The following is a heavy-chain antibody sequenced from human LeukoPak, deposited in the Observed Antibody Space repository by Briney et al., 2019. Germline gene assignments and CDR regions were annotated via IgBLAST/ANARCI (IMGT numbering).Heavy chain of an antibody. CDR3: AREIMGGTFDY. D-gene: IGHD1-26*01. Sequence: GGSLRLSCAASGFTFSSYGMHWVRQAPGKGLEWVAVIWYDGSNKYYADSVKGRFTISRDNSKNTLHLQMNSLRAEDTAVYYCAREIMGGTFDYWGQGALVTVSS. V-gene: IGHV3-33*01. CDR2: IWYDGSNK. J-gene: IGHJ4*02. CDR1: GFTFSSYG.